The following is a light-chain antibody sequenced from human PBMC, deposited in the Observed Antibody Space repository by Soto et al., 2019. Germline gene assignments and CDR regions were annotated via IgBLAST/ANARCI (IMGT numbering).Light chain of an antibody. J-gene: IGLJ3*02. CDR3: CSYAGSSTGV. CDR1: SSDVGIYNL. V-gene: IGLV2-23*02. CDR2: DVN. Sequence: QSALTQPASVSGSPGQSITISCTGTSSDVGIYNLVSWYQHHPGKAPKLMIYDVNKRPSGVSDRFSGSKSGNTASLTISGLQAEDEADYSCCSYAGSSTGVFGGGTKLTVL.